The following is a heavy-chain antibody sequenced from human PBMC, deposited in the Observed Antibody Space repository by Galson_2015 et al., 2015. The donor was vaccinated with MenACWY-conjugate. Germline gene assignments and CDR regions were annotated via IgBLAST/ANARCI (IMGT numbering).Heavy chain of an antibody. Sequence: GYSFTTYWIAWVRQMPGTGLEWMGLISPGDSNTRYSPSFQGQVTISADKSISTAYLQWSSLKASDTAMYYCARHPPGGRGMDVWGQGTTVTVSS. CDR2: ISPGDSNT. V-gene: IGHV5-51*01. CDR1: GYSFTTYW. CDR3: ARHPPGGRGMDV. J-gene: IGHJ6*02. D-gene: IGHD1-26*01.